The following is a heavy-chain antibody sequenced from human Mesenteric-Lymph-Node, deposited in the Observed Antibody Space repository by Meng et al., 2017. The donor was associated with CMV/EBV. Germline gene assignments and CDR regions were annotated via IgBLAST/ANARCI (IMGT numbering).Heavy chain of an antibody. D-gene: IGHD2-2*01. V-gene: IGHV3-30*02. CDR2: IRFDGNNA. J-gene: IGHJ6*02. Sequence: GESLKISCAASGFTFNNYGIHWVRQPPGKGLEWVAFIRFDGNNAYYADSVKGRFTISRDNSKNTLFLQMNSLRPEDTAVYYCAKDRGYCTSTSCRGFHYYGMDVWGQGTTVTVSS. CDR3: AKDRGYCTSTSCRGFHYYGMDV. CDR1: GFTFNNYG.